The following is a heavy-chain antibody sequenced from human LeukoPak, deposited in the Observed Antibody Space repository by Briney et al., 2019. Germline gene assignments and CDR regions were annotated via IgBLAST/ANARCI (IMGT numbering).Heavy chain of an antibody. CDR2: IIPILGIA. J-gene: IGHJ4*02. Sequence: ASVKVSCKASGGTFSSYAISWVRQAPGQGLEWMGRIIPILGIANYAQKFQGRVTMTRNTSISTAYMELSSLRSEDTAVYYCARDERAYCGGDCRGPYYFDYWGQGTLVTVSS. CDR1: GGTFSSYA. CDR3: ARDERAYCGGDCRGPYYFDY. V-gene: IGHV1-69*04. D-gene: IGHD2-21*02.